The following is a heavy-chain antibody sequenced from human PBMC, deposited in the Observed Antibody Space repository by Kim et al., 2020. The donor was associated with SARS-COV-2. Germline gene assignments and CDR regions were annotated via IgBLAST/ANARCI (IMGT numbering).Heavy chain of an antibody. V-gene: IGHV3-9*01. Sequence: SIGYADAVKGRFTISRDNAKNSLYLQMNSLRAEDTALYYCAKAGGWYSYWGQGTLVTVSS. J-gene: IGHJ4*02. CDR2: SI. D-gene: IGHD6-19*01. CDR3: AKAGGWYSY.